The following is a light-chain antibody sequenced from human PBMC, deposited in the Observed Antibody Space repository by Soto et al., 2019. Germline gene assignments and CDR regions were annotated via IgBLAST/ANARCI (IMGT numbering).Light chain of an antibody. CDR2: GAS. J-gene: IGKJ2*01. V-gene: IGKV3-20*01. CDR3: QQYGSLDKVT. Sequence: EIVLTQSPGTLSLSPGERATLSCRASQSVSSSYLAWYQQKPGQAPRLLIYGASSRATGIPDRFSGSGSGTDFTLTISRLEPEDFAVYYCQQYGSLDKVTFGQGTKLEIK. CDR1: QSVSSSY.